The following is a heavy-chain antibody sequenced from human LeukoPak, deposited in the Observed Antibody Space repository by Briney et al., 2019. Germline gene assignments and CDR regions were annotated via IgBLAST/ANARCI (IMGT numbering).Heavy chain of an antibody. D-gene: IGHD1-26*01. CDR1: GFILSDYG. CDR3: VRDAYSYRYYKYGAFDF. J-gene: IGHJ4*02. CDR2: ISYDANKQ. V-gene: IGHV3-30*03. Sequence: PGGSLRLSCAASGFILSDYGVHWVRQVPGKGLEGVALISYDANKQYYADSVKGRLTISRDDSKKMVFLQMNSLGVEDTAVYYCVRDAYSYRYYKYGAFDFWGQGTRVTVSS.